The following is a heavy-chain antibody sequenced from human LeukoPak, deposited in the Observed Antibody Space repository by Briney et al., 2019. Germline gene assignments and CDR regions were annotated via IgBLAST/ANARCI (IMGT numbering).Heavy chain of an antibody. CDR3: ARHYDSSGYRD. CDR1: GFTFSSYS. CDR2: ISSSSSTI. J-gene: IGHJ4*02. D-gene: IGHD3-22*01. Sequence: GGSLRPSCAASGFTFSSYSMNWVRQAPGKGLEWVSYISSSSSTIYYADSVKGRFTISRDNAKNSLYLQMNSLRAEDTAVYYCARHYDSSGYRDWGQGTLVTVSS. V-gene: IGHV3-48*01.